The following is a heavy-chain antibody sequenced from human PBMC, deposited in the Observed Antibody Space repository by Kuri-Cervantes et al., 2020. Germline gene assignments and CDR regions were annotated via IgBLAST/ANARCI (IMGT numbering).Heavy chain of an antibody. CDR3: AREKTKWASTIVYYFDY. CDR1: GFTFSSYE. CDR2: ISSSGSTI. Sequence: GESLKISCAASGFTFSSYEMNWVRQAPGKGLEWVSYISSSGSTIYYADSVKGRFTISRDNAKNSLYLQMNSLRAEDTAVYYCAREKTKWASTIVYYFDYWGQGTLVTVSS. V-gene: IGHV3-48*03. D-gene: IGHD5/OR15-5a*01. J-gene: IGHJ4*02.